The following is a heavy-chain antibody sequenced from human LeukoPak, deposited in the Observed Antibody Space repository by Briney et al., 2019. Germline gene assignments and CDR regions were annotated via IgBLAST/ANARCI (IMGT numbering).Heavy chain of an antibody. J-gene: IGHJ5*02. CDR3: ARDFRAAMVSDWFDP. V-gene: IGHV1-69*06. CDR2: IIPIFGTA. D-gene: IGHD5-18*01. CDR1: GGTFSSYA. Sequence: SVKVSCKASGGTFSSYAISWVRQAPGQGLEWMGGIIPIFGTANYAQKFRGRVTITADKSTRTAYMELSSLRSGDTAVYYCARDFRAAMVSDWFDPWGQGTLVTVSS.